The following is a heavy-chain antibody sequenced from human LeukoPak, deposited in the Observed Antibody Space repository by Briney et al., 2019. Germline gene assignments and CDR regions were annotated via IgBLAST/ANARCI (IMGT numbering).Heavy chain of an antibody. Sequence: PGGSLRLSCAASGFTFSSYSMNWVRQAPGKGLEWVSYISSSSSTIYYADSVKGRFTISRDNAKNSLYLQMNGLRAEDTAVYYGARVLGVEYSYGPNWFDPGGQGTLVTVSS. CDR2: ISSSSSTI. D-gene: IGHD5-18*01. CDR3: ARVLGVEYSYGPNWFDP. J-gene: IGHJ5*02. V-gene: IGHV3-48*01. CDR1: GFTFSSYS.